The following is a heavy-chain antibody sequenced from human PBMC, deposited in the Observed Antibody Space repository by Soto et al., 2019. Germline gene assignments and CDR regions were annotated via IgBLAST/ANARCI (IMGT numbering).Heavy chain of an antibody. V-gene: IGHV3-53*01. CDR2: IYSGGVT. J-gene: IGHJ6*02. CDR3: ARDPSTTGYYGLDV. Sequence: GGSLRLSCEASGFTVKNYQMNWVRQAPGKGLEWVSVIYSGGVTYYPDSVKGRFTIIRDTSKNAVYLQMNSLRADDTAIYYCARDPSTTGYYGLDVWGQGTTVTVSS. CDR1: GFTVKNYQ.